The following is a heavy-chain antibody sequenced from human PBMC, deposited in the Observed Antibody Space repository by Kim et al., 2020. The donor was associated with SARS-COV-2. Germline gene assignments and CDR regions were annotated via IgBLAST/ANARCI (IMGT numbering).Heavy chain of an antibody. J-gene: IGHJ4*02. D-gene: IGHD3-16*01. V-gene: IGHV4-39*01. Sequence: STYYNPSLKSRVTMSIDTSKNQFSLKLNSVTAADTAVYYCARVIRGLGIDYWGQGTQVTV. CDR2: ST. CDR3: ARVIRGLGIDY.